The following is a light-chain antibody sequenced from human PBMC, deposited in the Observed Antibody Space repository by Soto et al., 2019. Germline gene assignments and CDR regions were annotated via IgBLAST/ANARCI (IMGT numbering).Light chain of an antibody. Sequence: DIQMTQSPSSVSASGGDRVTITCRASQNNITYLSWYQQKPGKAPKLLLYTASSLQSGVPTRFSGSGSGTDFTLTISSLQPEDFATYYCQQSYSAPRTFGQGTKVDIK. CDR2: TAS. J-gene: IGKJ1*01. V-gene: IGKV1-39*01. CDR3: QQSYSAPRT. CDR1: QNNITY.